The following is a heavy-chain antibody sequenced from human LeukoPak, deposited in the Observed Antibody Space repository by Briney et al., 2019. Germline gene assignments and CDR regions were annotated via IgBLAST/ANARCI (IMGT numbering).Heavy chain of an antibody. J-gene: IGHJ5*02. D-gene: IGHD6-19*01. V-gene: IGHV1-46*01. CDR1: GYTFTSYY. CDR2: INPSGGST. CDR3: ARGAPIRVAVAATFDP. Sequence: ASVKVSCKASGYTFTSYYMHWVRQAPGQGLEWMGIINPSGGSTSYAQKFQGRVTITRDTSASTAYMELSSLRSEDTAVNYCARGAPIRVAVAATFDPWGQGTLVTVPS.